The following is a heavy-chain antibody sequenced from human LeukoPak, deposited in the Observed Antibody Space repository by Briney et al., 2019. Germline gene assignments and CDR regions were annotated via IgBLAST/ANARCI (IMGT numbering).Heavy chain of an antibody. CDR1: GGSISSYY. J-gene: IGHJ3*02. Sequence: SETLSLTCTVSGGSISSYYWSWIRQPPGKGLEWIGYIYYSGSTNYNPSLKSRVTISVDTSKNQFSLKLSSVTAADTAVYYCARHQQWLVRDAFDIWGQGTMVTVSS. V-gene: IGHV4-59*08. CDR2: IYYSGST. D-gene: IGHD6-19*01. CDR3: ARHQQWLVRDAFDI.